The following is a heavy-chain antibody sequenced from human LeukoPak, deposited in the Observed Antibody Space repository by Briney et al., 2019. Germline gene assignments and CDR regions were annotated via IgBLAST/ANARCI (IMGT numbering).Heavy chain of an antibody. D-gene: IGHD3-3*01. Sequence: TASETLSLTCTVSGGSISSGGYYWSWIRQHPGKGLEWIGYIYYSGSTYYNPSLKSRVTISVDTSKNQFSLKLSSVTAADTAVYYCARVIFGVVTYFDYWGQGTLVTVSS. CDR1: GGSISSGGYY. J-gene: IGHJ4*02. CDR3: ARVIFGVVTYFDY. CDR2: IYYSGST. V-gene: IGHV4-31*03.